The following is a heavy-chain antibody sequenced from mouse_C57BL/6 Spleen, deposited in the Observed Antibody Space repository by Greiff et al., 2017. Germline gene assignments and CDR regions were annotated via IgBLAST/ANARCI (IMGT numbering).Heavy chain of an antibody. CDR3: TSCKRGYAMDY. CDR2: ISSGGDYI. CDR1: GFTFSSYA. J-gene: IGHJ4*01. Sequence: EVHLVESGEGLVKPGGSLKLSCAASGFTFSSYAMSWVRQTPEKRLEWVAYISSGGDYIYYADTVKGRFTISRDNARNTLYLQMSSLKSEDTAMYYCTSCKRGYAMDYWGQGTSVTVSS. V-gene: IGHV5-9-1*02.